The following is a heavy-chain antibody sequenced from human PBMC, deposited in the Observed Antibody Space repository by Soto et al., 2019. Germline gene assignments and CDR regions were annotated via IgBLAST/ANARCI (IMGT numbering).Heavy chain of an antibody. J-gene: IGHJ4*02. CDR3: ARGRYGDY. CDR1: GYGFTTYG. D-gene: IGHD1-1*01. V-gene: IGHV1-18*01. CDR2: ISAHSGNT. Sequence: QVHLVQSGAEVKKPGASVKVSCKGSGYGFTTYGITWVRQAPGQGLEWMAWISAHSGNTNYAQKLQGRVTVTRDRSTSTAYMELRSLRSDDTAVGCCARGRYGDYWGQGAVVTVSS.